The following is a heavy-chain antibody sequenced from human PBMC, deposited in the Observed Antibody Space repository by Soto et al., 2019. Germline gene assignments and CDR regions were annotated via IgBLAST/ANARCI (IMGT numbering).Heavy chain of an antibody. CDR3: ARDSSGWANNWFDP. Sequence: ASETLSLTCAVSGYSISSGYYWGWIRQPPGKGLEWIGSIYHSGSTYYNPSLKSRVTISVDTSKNQFSLKLSSVTAADTAVYYCARDSSGWANNWFDPWGQGTLVTVSS. V-gene: IGHV4-38-2*02. CDR2: IYHSGST. D-gene: IGHD6-19*01. CDR1: GYSISSGYY. J-gene: IGHJ5*02.